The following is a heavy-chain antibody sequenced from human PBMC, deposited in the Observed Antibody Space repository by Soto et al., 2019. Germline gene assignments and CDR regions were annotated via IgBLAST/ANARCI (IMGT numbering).Heavy chain of an antibody. CDR2: ISYDGSNK. J-gene: IGHJ4*02. CDR3: AREGSIAVVGDY. D-gene: IGHD6-19*01. Sequence: QVQLVESGGGVVQPGRSLRLSCAASGFTFSSYAMHWVRQAPGKGLEWVAVISYDGSNKYYADSVKGRFTISRDNSKNTLYLQMNSLRAEDTAVYYCAREGSIAVVGDYWGQGTLVTVSS. V-gene: IGHV3-30-3*01. CDR1: GFTFSSYA.